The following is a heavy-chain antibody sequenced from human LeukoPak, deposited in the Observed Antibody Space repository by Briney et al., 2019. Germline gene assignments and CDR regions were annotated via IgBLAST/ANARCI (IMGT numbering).Heavy chain of an antibody. V-gene: IGHV4-34*01. J-gene: IGHJ4*02. Sequence: SETLSLTCAVYGGSFGGYYWSWIRQPPGMGLEWIGEINHSGSTNYNPSLKSLVTISVDTSKKQFSLKLSSVTAADTAVYYCASSPEDYDFWSGYLNFDYWGQGTLVTVSS. CDR3: ASSPEDYDFWSGYLNFDY. D-gene: IGHD3-3*01. CDR1: GGSFGGYY. CDR2: INHSGST.